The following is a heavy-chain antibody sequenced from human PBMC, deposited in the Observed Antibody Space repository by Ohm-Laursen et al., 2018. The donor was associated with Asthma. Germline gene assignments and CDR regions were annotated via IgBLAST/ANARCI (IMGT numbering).Heavy chain of an antibody. V-gene: IGHV3-33*01. Sequence: SSLRLSCAASGFTFSSYGMHWVRQAPGKGLEWVAVIWYDGSNKYYADSVKGRFTISRDNSKNTLYLQMNSLRAEDTAVYYCARDRSRVVPAAIGFDPWGQGTLVTVSS. D-gene: IGHD2-2*01. CDR2: IWYDGSNK. CDR3: ARDRSRVVPAAIGFDP. J-gene: IGHJ5*02. CDR1: GFTFSSYG.